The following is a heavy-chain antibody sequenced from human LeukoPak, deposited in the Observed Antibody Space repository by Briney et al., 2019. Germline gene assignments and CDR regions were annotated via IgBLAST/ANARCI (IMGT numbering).Heavy chain of an antibody. D-gene: IGHD3-10*01. CDR1: GYTFTSYY. CDR3: ARGNGSLDY. J-gene: IGHJ4*02. Sequence: ASVKVSCKASGYTFTSYYLHWVRQAPGQGLEWMGIINPSGGNTNYAQKFQGRVTMTRDTSTSTVYMELSSLRSKDTAVYYCARGNGSLDYWGQGTLVTVSS. CDR2: INPSGGNT. V-gene: IGHV1-46*01.